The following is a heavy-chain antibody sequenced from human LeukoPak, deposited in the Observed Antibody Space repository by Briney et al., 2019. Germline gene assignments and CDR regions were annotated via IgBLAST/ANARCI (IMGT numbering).Heavy chain of an antibody. D-gene: IGHD3-10*01. V-gene: IGHV1-2*02. CDR2: INPNSGGT. Sequence: ASVKVSCKASGYTFTGYYMHWVRQAPGQGPEWMGWINPNSGGTNYAQKFQGRVTMTRDTSISTAYMELSRLRSDDTAVYYCVRGRFTMVRGVISPIDYWGQGTLVTVSS. CDR1: GYTFTGYY. CDR3: VRGRFTMVRGVISPIDY. J-gene: IGHJ4*02.